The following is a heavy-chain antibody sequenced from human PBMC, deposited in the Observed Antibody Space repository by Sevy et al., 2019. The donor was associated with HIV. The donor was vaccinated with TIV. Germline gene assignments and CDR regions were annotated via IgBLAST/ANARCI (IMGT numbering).Heavy chain of an antibody. J-gene: IGHJ4*02. CDR3: ARGGGITMVQGVIRFDY. CDR1: GDTFSSYA. D-gene: IGHD3-10*01. V-gene: IGHV1-69*13. Sequence: ASVKVSCKASGDTFSSYAISWVRQAPGQGLEWMGGIIPIFGTANYALKFQGRVTITADESTSTAYMELSSLRSEDTAVYYCARGGGITMVQGVIRFDYWGQGTLVTVSS. CDR2: IIPIFGTA.